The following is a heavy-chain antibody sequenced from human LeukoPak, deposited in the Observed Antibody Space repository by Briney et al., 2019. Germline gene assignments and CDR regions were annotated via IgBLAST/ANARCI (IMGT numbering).Heavy chain of an antibody. CDR2: ITGTGENT. V-gene: IGHV3-23*01. D-gene: IGHD3-10*01. CDR3: AKIGGYFDY. CDR1: GFTFRSNS. J-gene: IGHJ4*02. Sequence: GGSLRLSCAASGFTFRSNSMSWVRQAPRKGLEWVSAITGTGENTYYADFVKGRFTISRDNSNNTLYLQMNSLRAEDTAVYYCAKIGGYFDYWGQGTLVTVSS.